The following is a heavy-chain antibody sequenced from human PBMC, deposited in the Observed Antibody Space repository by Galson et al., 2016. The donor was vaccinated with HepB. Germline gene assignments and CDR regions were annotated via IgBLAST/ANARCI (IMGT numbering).Heavy chain of an antibody. J-gene: IGHJ6*02. CDR2: ISGYGDNP. V-gene: IGHV3-23*01. CDR1: GFSFSSYA. Sequence: SLRLSCAASGFSFSSYAMSWVCQAPGKGLEWVSAISGYGDNPHYADSVKGRFAISRDNSQNTLYLQMNSLRAEDTAVYYCARNDYLTPYYYYGMDVWGQGTMVTVSS. D-gene: IGHD4-11*01. CDR3: ARNDYLTPYYYYGMDV.